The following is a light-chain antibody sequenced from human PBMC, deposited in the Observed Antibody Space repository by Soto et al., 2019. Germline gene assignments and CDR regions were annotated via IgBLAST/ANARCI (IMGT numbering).Light chain of an antibody. Sequence: EVVLTQSPDTVSLSPGERATLSCRASQNFGSSYLAWYQQKRGQAPRFLVYGASTRATGVPARFSGSGSGAEFTLSISSLQSEDFAVYYCQQYNSWPTFGGGTKVEIK. J-gene: IGKJ4*01. CDR2: GAS. CDR3: QQYNSWPT. V-gene: IGKV3-15*01. CDR1: QNFGSSY.